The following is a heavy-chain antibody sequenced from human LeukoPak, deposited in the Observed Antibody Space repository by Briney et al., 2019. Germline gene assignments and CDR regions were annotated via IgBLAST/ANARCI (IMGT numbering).Heavy chain of an antibody. V-gene: IGHV4-30-4*01. J-gene: IGHJ5*02. D-gene: IGHD3-10*01. CDR1: GGSISSGDYY. Sequence: SETLSLTCTVSGGSISSGDYYWGWIRQPPGKGLEWIGYIYYSGSTYYNPSLKSRVTISVDTSKNQFSLKLSSVTAADTAVYYCARVEYYGSGSYYEFAVWFDPWGQGTLVTVSS. CDR2: IYYSGST. CDR3: ARVEYYGSGSYYEFAVWFDP.